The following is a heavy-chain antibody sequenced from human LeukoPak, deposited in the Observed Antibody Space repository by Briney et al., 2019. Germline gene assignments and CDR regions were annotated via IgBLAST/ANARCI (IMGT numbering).Heavy chain of an antibody. CDR3: ARESPLTGYFDY. J-gene: IGHJ4*02. D-gene: IGHD7-27*01. CDR1: GFTFSSYV. CDR2: ISGSGGTT. V-gene: IGHV3-23*01. Sequence: GGSLRLSCAASGFTFSSYVRSWVRQAPGKGLEWVSGISGSGGTTYYADSVKGRFTISRDNSKNTLYLQMNSLRAEDTAVYYCARESPLTGYFDYWGQGTLVTVSS.